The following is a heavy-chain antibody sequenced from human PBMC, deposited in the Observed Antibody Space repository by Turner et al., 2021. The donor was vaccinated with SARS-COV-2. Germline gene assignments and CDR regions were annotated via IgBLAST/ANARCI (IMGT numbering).Heavy chain of an antibody. CDR3: ANKYYLTTTVH. Sequence: EVQLLQSGGGMVQTGGSLKLSCEASGLTFSTYAMTWVRQAPGKGLEWVSSISGSGGYTYYADSVKGRFTISRDNSKNTLYLEMNSLRAEDTAIYFCANKYYLTTTVHWGQGTLVTVSS. V-gene: IGHV3-23*01. CDR1: GLTFSTYA. D-gene: IGHD3-10*01. J-gene: IGHJ4*02. CDR2: ISGSGGYT.